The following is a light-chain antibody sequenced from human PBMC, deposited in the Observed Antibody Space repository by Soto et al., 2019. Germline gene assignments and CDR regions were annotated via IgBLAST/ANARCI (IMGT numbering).Light chain of an antibody. CDR3: QQYGSSPQT. Sequence: EIVLTQSPATLSVSAGGTVTLSCRASQSIRTNVAWYQQIPGQAPRLLVYGASTRATGVPARFSGSGSGTDFTLTISRLEPEDFAVYYCQQYGSSPQTFGQGTRLEIK. J-gene: IGKJ5*01. V-gene: IGKV3-20*01. CDR2: GAS. CDR1: QSIRTN.